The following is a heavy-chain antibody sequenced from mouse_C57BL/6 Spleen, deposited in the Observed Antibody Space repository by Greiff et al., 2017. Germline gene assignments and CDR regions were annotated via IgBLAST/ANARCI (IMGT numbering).Heavy chain of an antibody. CDR2: INPSNGGT. CDR1: GYTFTSYW. Sequence: QVQLQQPGTELVKPGASVKLSCKASGYTFTSYWMNWVKQRPGQGLEWIGNINPSNGGTNYNEKFKSKATLTVDKSSSTAYMQLSSLTSADSAVYDCARSVIYSYDSSEDFDYWGQGTTLTVAS. J-gene: IGHJ2*01. CDR3: ARSVIYSYDSSEDFDY. D-gene: IGHD1-1*01. V-gene: IGHV1-53*01.